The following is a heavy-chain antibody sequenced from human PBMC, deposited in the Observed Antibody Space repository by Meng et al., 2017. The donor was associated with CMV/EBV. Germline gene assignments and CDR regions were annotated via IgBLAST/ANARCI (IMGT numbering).Heavy chain of an antibody. D-gene: IGHD2/OR15-2a*01. CDR1: GFTFTSSA. CDR3: AADNNIYGMDV. Sequence: SVKVSCKASGFTFTSSAVQRVRQARGQRLEWIGWIVVGSGNTNYAQKFQERVTITRDMSTSTAYMELSSLRSEDTAVYYCAADNNIYGMDVWGQGTTVTVSS. CDR2: IVVGSGNT. J-gene: IGHJ6*02. V-gene: IGHV1-58*01.